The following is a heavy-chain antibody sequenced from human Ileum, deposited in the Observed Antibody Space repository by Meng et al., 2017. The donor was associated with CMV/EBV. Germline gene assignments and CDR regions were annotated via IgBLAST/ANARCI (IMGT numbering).Heavy chain of an antibody. CDR2: FKSKSDGGKT. Sequence: EQRVAVGGCLVKRWGSTRLSCAACGFTFSNVWMSWVRQAPGKGLEWVGRFKSKSDGGKTDYAEPVKGRFTMSRDDSKNTLYLQMNSLKTEDTAVYYCTTAPAGYIQPYWGQGTLVTVFS. CDR1: GFTFSNVW. J-gene: IGHJ4*02. CDR3: TTAPAGYIQPY. V-gene: IGHV3-15*01. D-gene: IGHD6-13*01.